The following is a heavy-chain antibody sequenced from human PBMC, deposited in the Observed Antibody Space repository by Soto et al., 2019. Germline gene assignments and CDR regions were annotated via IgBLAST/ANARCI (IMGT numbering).Heavy chain of an antibody. CDR1: GFTFSSYA. D-gene: IGHD6-13*01. CDR2: ISGSGGST. Sequence: EVQLLESGGGLVQPGGSLRLSCAASGFTFSSYAMSWVRQAPGKGLEWVSAISGSGGSTYYADSVKVRFTISRDNSKNPLYLQMNSLRAEDTAVYYCAKDPIAEGYNWFDPWGQGTLDTVSS. CDR3: AKDPIAEGYNWFDP. J-gene: IGHJ5*02. V-gene: IGHV3-23*01.